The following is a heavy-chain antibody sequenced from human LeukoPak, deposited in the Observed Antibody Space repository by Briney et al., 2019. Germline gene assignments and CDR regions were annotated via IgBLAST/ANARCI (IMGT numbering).Heavy chain of an antibody. CDR2: INHSGST. CDR1: GGSFSGYS. V-gene: IGHV4-34*01. Sequence: KASETLSLTCAVYGGSFSGYSWSWIRQPPGKGLEWIGEINHSGSTNYNPSLTTPVTISVDTSKNPFSLKLSSVTAADTAVYYCARVRPFRPTFYYYYYMDVWGKGTTVTVSS. J-gene: IGHJ6*03. D-gene: IGHD4-11*01. CDR3: ARVRPFRPTFYYYYYMDV.